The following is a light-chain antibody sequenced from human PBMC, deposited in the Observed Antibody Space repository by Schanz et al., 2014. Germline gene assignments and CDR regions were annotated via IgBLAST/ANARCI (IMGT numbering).Light chain of an antibody. CDR3: QQYGSSPMYT. CDR1: QSVSSN. Sequence: EIVMTQSPATLSVSPGERATLSCRASQSVSSNLAWYQQKPGQAPRLLIYGASTRATGIPARFSGSGSGTDFTLTISSLEPEDFAVYYCQQYGSSPMYTFGQGTKLEIK. CDR2: GAS. V-gene: IGKV3-15*01. J-gene: IGKJ2*01.